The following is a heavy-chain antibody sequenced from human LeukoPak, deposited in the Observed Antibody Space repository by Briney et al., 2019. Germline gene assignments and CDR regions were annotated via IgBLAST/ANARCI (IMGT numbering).Heavy chain of an antibody. CDR2: ISAYNGNT. J-gene: IGHJ3*02. D-gene: IGHD3-10*01. CDR1: GYTFTSYG. CDR3: AREGITMAATDAFDI. Sequence: ASVKVSCKASGYTFTSYGISWVRQAPGQGLEWMGWISAYNGNTNYAQKLQGRVTMTIDTSTSTAYMELRSLRSDDTAVYYCAREGITMAATDAFDIWGQGTMVTVSS. V-gene: IGHV1-18*01.